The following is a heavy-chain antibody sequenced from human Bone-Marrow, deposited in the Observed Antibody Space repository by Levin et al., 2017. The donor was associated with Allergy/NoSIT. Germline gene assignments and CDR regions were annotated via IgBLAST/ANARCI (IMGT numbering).Heavy chain of an antibody. V-gene: IGHV4-59*01. CDR1: GGSISSYY. CDR2: MYYSGST. D-gene: IGHD6-13*01. J-gene: IGHJ4*02. Sequence: SETLSLTCTVSGGSISSYYYSWIRQPPGKGLEWIAYMYYSGSTNYNPSLKSRVTISVDTSKNQFSLKLRSVTAADTAVYYCARATRSSLIHYFDHWGQGTLVTVSS. CDR3: ARATRSSLIHYFDH.